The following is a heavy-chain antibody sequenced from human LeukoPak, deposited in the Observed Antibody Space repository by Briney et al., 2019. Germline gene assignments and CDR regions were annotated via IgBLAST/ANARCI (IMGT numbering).Heavy chain of an antibody. CDR1: GGSISSYY. CDR2: IYTSGST. D-gene: IGHD3-9*01. V-gene: IGHV4-4*07. CDR3: AKEQSRGVLRYFDWLSSPSDY. Sequence: KPSETLSLTCTVSGGSISSYYWSWIRQPAGKGLEWIGRIYTSGSTNYNPSLKSRVTMSVDTSKNQFSLKLSSVTAADTAVYYCAKEQSRGVLRYFDWLSSPSDYWGQGTLVTVSS. J-gene: IGHJ4*02.